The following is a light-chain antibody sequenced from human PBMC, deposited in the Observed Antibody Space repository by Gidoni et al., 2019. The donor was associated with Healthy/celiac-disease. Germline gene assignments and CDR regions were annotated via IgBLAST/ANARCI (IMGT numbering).Light chain of an antibody. CDR2: AAS. V-gene: IGKV1-39*01. J-gene: IGKJ2*01. Sequence: DIQMTQSPSSLSASVGDRVTITCRASQSISSYLNSYQQKPGKAPKLLIYAASSLQSGGPSRFSGSGTGTDFTLTISSLQPEDFATYYCQQSYSTPLYTFGQGTKLEIK. CDR1: QSISSY. CDR3: QQSYSTPLYT.